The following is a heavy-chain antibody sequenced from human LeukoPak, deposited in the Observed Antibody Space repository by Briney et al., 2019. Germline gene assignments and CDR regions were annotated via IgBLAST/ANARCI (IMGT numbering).Heavy chain of an antibody. CDR2: ISAYNGNT. J-gene: IGHJ5*02. CDR3: ARVIVGDGANWFDP. Sequence: ASVKVSCKASGYTFTGYGISWVRQAPGQGLEWMGWISAYNGNTNYAQKLQGRVTMTTDTSTSTAYMELRSLRSDDTAMYYCARVIVGDGANWFDPWGQGTLVTVSS. D-gene: IGHD1-26*01. CDR1: GYTFTGYG. V-gene: IGHV1-18*01.